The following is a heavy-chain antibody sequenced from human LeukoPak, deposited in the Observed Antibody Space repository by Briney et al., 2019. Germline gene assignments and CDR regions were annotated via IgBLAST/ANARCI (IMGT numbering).Heavy chain of an antibody. CDR2: IIPILGIA. J-gene: IGHJ5*02. CDR1: GGTFSSYA. CDR3: ARFGRGCSYGGNWFYP. D-gene: IGHD5-18*01. Sequence: SVKVSCKASGGTFSSYAISWVRQAPGQGLEWMGRIIPILGIANYAQKFQGRVTITADKSTSTAYMELSSLRSEDTAVYYCARFGRGCSYGGNWFYPWGQGTLVTVSS. V-gene: IGHV1-69*04.